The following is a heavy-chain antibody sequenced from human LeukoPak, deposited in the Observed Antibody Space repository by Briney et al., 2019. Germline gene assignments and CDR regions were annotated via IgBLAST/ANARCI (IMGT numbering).Heavy chain of an antibody. J-gene: IGHJ4*02. Sequence: ASVKVSCKASGYTFTSSWVHWVRQAPGPGLEWMGIINPSDGSTIYAQNFQGRVTMTRDTSTSTVYMELSSLRSDDTAVHYCARLYGAGTTDCWGQGTLVTVSS. CDR2: INPSDGST. V-gene: IGHV1-46*01. D-gene: IGHD3-10*01. CDR1: GYTFTSSW. CDR3: ARLYGAGTTDC.